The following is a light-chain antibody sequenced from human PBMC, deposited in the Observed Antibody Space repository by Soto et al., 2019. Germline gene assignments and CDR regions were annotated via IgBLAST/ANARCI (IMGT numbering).Light chain of an antibody. V-gene: IGKV3-20*01. J-gene: IGKJ1*01. Sequence: EIVLTQSPGTLSLSPGERATLSCRASQSVSSSYLAWYQQNPGQAPRLLIYGASSRATGIPDRFSGSGSGTDFTLTISRLAPEDFAVYYCQQYGSLPVTFGQGTKVEV. CDR3: QQYGSLPVT. CDR1: QSVSSSY. CDR2: GAS.